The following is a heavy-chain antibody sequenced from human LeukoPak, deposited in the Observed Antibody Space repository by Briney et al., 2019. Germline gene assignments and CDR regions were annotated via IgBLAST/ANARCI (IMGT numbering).Heavy chain of an antibody. CDR2: IRSKAYGGTT. CDR3: TRAPHNYDFWSGYSLYYYYYGMDV. V-gene: IGHV3-49*04. CDR1: GFTFDDYA. Sequence: GGSLRLSCTASGFTFDDYAMSWVRQAPGKGLEWVGFIRSKAYGGTTEYAASVKGRFTISRDDSKSIAYLQMNSLKTEDTAVYYCTRAPHNYDFWSGYSLYYYYYGMDVWGQGTTVTVSS. J-gene: IGHJ6*02. D-gene: IGHD3-3*01.